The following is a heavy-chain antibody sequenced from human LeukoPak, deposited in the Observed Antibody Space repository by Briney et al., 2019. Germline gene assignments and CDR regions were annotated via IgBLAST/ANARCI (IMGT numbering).Heavy chain of an antibody. J-gene: IGHJ4*02. D-gene: IGHD3-22*01. CDR1: GFTFSSHA. V-gene: IGHV3-23*01. CDR3: AKVLYYYDSSGYYYY. Sequence: GGSLRLSCAASGFTFSSHAMSWVRQAPGKGLEWVSAISGSGGSTYYAGSVKGRFTISRDNSKNTLYLQMNSLRAEDTAIYYCAKVLYYYDSSGYYYYWGQGTLVTVSS. CDR2: ISGSGGST.